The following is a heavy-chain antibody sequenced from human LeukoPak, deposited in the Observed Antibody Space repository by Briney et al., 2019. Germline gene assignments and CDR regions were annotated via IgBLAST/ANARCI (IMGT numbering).Heavy chain of an antibody. V-gene: IGHV3-21*01. CDR2: ISSSSRYI. J-gene: IGHJ5*02. CDR3: ARGSEYCSGGTCYLNWFDP. Sequence: GGSLRLSCAASGFTFSSYTMNWVRQAPGKGLEWVSSISSSSRYIYYADSVRGQFTISRDNAKNSLYLRMNSLRAEDTAVYYCARGSEYCSGGTCYLNWFDPWGQGTLVTASS. CDR1: GFTFSSYT. D-gene: IGHD2-15*01.